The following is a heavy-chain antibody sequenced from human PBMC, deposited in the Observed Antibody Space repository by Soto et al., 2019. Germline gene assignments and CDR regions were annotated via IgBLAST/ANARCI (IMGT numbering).Heavy chain of an antibody. J-gene: IGHJ4*02. Sequence: EVQLVESGGGLVQPGGSLRLSCAASGFTFSSYSMDWVRQAPGKGLEWVSYISSSRSTIYYADSVKGRFTISRDNDKNSLYLKMNSLRAEDTAVYYCARDRPYYDSSGYYVRLDYWGQGILVTVSS. CDR1: GFTFSSYS. CDR3: ARDRPYYDSSGYYVRLDY. D-gene: IGHD3-22*01. V-gene: IGHV3-48*01. CDR2: ISSSRSTI.